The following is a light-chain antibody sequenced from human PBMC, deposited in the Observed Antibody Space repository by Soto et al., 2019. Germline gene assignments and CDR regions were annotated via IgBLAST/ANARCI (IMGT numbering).Light chain of an antibody. Sequence: QSVLTQPPSVSGAPGQRVTISCTGSGSNIGAGYDVHWYQHRPGTAPNLLVFGDSHRPSGVPDRFSGSKSGTSASLAITGLQAEDEGDYYCQSYDSTLDARYVFGTGPKLT. J-gene: IGLJ1*01. CDR2: GDS. CDR3: QSYDSTLDARYV. CDR1: GSNIGAGYD. V-gene: IGLV1-40*01.